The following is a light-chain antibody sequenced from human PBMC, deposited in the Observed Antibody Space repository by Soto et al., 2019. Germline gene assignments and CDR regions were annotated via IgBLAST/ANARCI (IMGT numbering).Light chain of an antibody. CDR2: GAS. Sequence: EIVLAESPGTLALSPGERATLSCRASQSVSNNYLAWYQQKPGQAPRLLIYGASNRATGIPDRFSGSGSGTDFTLTISRLEPEDFAVYYCQQYGSSSWTFGQGTKVDIK. CDR1: QSVSNNY. CDR3: QQYGSSSWT. V-gene: IGKV3-20*01. J-gene: IGKJ1*01.